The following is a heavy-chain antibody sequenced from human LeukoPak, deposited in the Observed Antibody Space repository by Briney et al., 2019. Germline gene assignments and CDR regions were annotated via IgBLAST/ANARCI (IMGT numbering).Heavy chain of an antibody. CDR3: AKLGYCSGGSCRNPNDY. D-gene: IGHD2-15*01. V-gene: IGHV3-23*01. CDR1: GFTFSSYG. J-gene: IGHJ4*02. CDR2: ISADGPT. Sequence: GGSLRLSCAASGFTFSSYGMHWVRQAPGKGLDWVSSISADGPTYYADSVKGRFTISRDNSKNTLYLQMNSLRAEDTAVYYCAKLGYCSGGSCRNPNDYWGQGTLVTVSS.